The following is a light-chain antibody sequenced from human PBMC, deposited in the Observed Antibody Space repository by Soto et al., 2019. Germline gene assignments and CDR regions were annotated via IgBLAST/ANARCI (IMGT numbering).Light chain of an antibody. CDR3: SSYAGSNGGV. Sequence: QPVLTQPPSASGSPGQSVTISCTGTSSDVGGYNYVSWYQQHPGKAPKLMIYEVSKRPSGVPDRFSGSKSGNTASLTVSGLQAEDEADYYCSSYAGSNGGVFGGGTKLTVL. J-gene: IGLJ2*01. V-gene: IGLV2-8*01. CDR1: SSDVGGYNY. CDR2: EVS.